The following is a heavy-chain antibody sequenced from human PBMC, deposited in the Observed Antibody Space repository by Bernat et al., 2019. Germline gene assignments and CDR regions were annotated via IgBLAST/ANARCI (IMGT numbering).Heavy chain of an antibody. D-gene: IGHD1-7*01. Sequence: QVQLQESGPGLVKPSETLSLTCAVSGYSISSGYYWGWIRQPPGKGLEWIGSIHHSGSTYYNPSLKSRVTISVDTSKNQFSLTLSSVTAADTAVYYCARDEGGVTGTTSVDPWGQGTLVTVSS. CDR3: ARDEGGVTGTTSVDP. J-gene: IGHJ5*02. V-gene: IGHV4-38-2*02. CDR1: GYSISSGYY. CDR2: IHHSGST.